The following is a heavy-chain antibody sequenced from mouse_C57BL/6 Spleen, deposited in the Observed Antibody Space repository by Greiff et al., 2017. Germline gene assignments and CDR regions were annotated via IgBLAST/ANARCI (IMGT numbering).Heavy chain of an antibody. CDR3: ARGDYDEGDYAMDY. Sequence: QVQLQQSGAELARPGASVKLSCKASGYTFTSYGISWVKQRTGQGLEWIGEIYPRSGNTYYNEKFKGKATLTADKSSSTAYMELRSLTSEDSAVYVCARGDYDEGDYAMDYWGQGTSVTVSS. D-gene: IGHD2-4*01. V-gene: IGHV1-81*01. CDR2: IYPRSGNT. J-gene: IGHJ4*01. CDR1: GYTFTSYG.